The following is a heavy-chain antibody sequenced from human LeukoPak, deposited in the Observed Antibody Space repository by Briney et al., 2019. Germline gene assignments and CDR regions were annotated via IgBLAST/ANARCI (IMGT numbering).Heavy chain of an antibody. D-gene: IGHD3-10*01. CDR3: ARGGITMVRGVIPYSRWFDP. J-gene: IGHJ5*02. Sequence: PSETLSLTCAVYGGSFSGYYWSWIRQPPGKGLEWIGEINHSGSTNYNPSLKSRVTISVNTSKNQFSLKLSSVTAADTAMYYCARGGITMVRGVIPYSRWFDPWGQGTLVTVSS. CDR2: INHSGST. V-gene: IGHV4-34*01. CDR1: GGSFSGYY.